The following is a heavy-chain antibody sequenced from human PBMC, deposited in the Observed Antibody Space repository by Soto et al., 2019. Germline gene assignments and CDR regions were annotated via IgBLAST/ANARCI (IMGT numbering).Heavy chain of an antibody. J-gene: IGHJ5*02. CDR1: GYTFTSYG. CDR3: ARMWAGGPAWFDP. D-gene: IGHD2-15*01. Sequence: ASVKVSCKASGYTFTSYGISWVRQAPGQGPEVLGWIIPYNGKTHYSQKFQGRVTITADKSTSTASMDLSGLGPDDTAVYYCARMWAGGPAWFDPWDQGIQVTVSS. CDR2: IIPYNGKT. V-gene: IGHV1-18*01.